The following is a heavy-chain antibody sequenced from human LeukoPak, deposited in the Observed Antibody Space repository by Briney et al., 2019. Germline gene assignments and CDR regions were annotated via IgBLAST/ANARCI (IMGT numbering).Heavy chain of an antibody. D-gene: IGHD2-21*01. J-gene: IGHJ4*02. V-gene: IGHV3-74*01. CDR3: ARDDSRGFAY. Sequence: GGSLRLSCATSGFTFSSYWMHWVRQAPGKGLVWVSRINNDGSSTSYADSVKGRFTISRDNAKNTLYLQINSLRAEDTAVYYCARDDSRGFAYWGQGTLVTVSS. CDR1: GFTFSSYW. CDR2: INNDGSST.